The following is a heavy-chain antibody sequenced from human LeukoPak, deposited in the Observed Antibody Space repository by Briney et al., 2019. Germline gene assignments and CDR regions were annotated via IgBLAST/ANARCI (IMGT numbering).Heavy chain of an antibody. CDR1: GSTLSRYA. J-gene: IGHJ3*02. CDR3: AREGCSSTSCYASGAFDI. Sequence: SVTVSCKASGSTLSRYAISWVRHAHGPRHARIGAIIPIFRTANSAQKFQGRITITADESTSTAYMELSSLRSEDTAVYYCAREGCSSTSCYASGAFDIWGQGTMVTVSS. V-gene: IGHV1-69*13. D-gene: IGHD2-2*01. CDR2: IIPIFRTA.